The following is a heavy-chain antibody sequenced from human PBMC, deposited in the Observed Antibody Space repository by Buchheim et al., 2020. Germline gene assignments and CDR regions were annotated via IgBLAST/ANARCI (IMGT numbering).Heavy chain of an antibody. J-gene: IGHJ6*03. CDR3: ATAYSRPPWGSRKGNYYYYMDV. CDR2: IDPSDSYT. V-gene: IGHV5-10-1*01. Sequence: EVQLVQSGAEVKKPGESLRISCKGSGYSFTSYWISWVRQMPGKGLEWMGRIDPSDSYTNYSPSFQGHVTISADKSISTAYLQWSSLKASDTAMYYCATAYSRPPWGSRKGNYYYYMDVWGKGTT. CDR1: GYSFTSYW. D-gene: IGHD2-2*01.